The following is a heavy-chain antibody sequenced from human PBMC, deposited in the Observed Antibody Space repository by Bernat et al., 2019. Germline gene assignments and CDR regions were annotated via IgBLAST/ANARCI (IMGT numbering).Heavy chain of an antibody. J-gene: IGHJ5*02. Sequence: QVQLVQSGAEVKKPGSSVKVSCKASGGTFSSYTISWVRQAPGQGLEWMGRIIPILGIANYAQKFQGRVTITADKSTSTAYMELSSLRSEDTAVYYCAREYNWNGWFDPWGQGTLVTVSS. CDR2: IIPILGIA. D-gene: IGHD1-20*01. CDR1: GGTFSSYT. CDR3: AREYNWNGWFDP. V-gene: IGHV1-69*08.